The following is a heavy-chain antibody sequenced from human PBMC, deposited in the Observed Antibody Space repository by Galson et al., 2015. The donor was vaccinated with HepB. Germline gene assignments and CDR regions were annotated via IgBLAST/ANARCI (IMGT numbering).Heavy chain of an antibody. Sequence: SLRLSCAASGFTFSSYKMNWVRQAPGKGLEWVSCISSSGSTIYYADSVKGRFTISRDNAKNSLYLQMNSLRAEDTAVYYCARTYYGSGSYYWYFDLWGRGTLVTVSS. CDR1: GFTFSSYK. J-gene: IGHJ2*01. D-gene: IGHD3-10*01. V-gene: IGHV3-48*03. CDR3: ARTYYGSGSYYWYFDL. CDR2: ISSSGSTI.